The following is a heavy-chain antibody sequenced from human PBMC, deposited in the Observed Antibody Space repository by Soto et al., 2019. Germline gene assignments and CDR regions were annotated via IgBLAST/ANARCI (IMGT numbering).Heavy chain of an antibody. CDR1: GGSISSYY. J-gene: IGHJ6*02. CDR2: IYYSGST. CDR3: ARVDCSSTSCYESHAHYYYYGMDV. D-gene: IGHD2-2*01. V-gene: IGHV4-59*01. Sequence: SETLSLTCTVSGGSISSYYWSWIRQPPGKGLEWIGYIYYSGSTNYNPSLKSRVTISVDTSKNQFSLKLSSVTAADTAVYYCARVDCSSTSCYESHAHYYYYGMDVWGQGTTVTVSS.